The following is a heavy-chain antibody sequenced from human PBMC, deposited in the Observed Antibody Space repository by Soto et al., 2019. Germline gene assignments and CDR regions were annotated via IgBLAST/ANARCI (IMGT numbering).Heavy chain of an antibody. CDR3: ARDAGGHYYYGMDV. CDR1: GGTFSSYA. D-gene: IGHD3-10*01. CDR2: IIPIFGTA. V-gene: IGHV1-69*13. J-gene: IGHJ6*02. Sequence: WASVKVSCKASGGTFSSYAISWVRQAPGQGLEWMGGIIPIFGTATYAQKFQGRVTITADESTSTAYMELSSLRSEDTAVYYCARDAGGHYYYGMDVWGQGTTVTVSS.